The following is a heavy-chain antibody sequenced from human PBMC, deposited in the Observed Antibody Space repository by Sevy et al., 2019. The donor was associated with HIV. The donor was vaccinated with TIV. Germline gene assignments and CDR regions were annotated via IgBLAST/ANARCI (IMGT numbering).Heavy chain of an antibody. Sequence: GGSLRLSCAASGFTFSSYGMHWVRQAPGKGLEWVAFIRYDGSNKYYADSVKGRFTISRDNSKNTLYLQMNSLRAEDTAVYYCAKNFIGVVPAAMGYRINYYYYGMDVWGQGTTVTVSS. CDR2: IRYDGSNK. J-gene: IGHJ6*02. CDR1: GFTFSSYG. D-gene: IGHD2-2*01. V-gene: IGHV3-30*02. CDR3: AKNFIGVVPAAMGYRINYYYYGMDV.